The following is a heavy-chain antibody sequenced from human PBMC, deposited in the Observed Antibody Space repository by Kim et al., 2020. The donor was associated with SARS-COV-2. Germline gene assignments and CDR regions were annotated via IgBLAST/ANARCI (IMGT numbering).Heavy chain of an antibody. CDR3: AKDGYYYDSSGYYSLGS. J-gene: IGHJ4*02. V-gene: IGHV3-30*02. Sequence: VKGRFTISRDNSKNTLYLQMNSLRAEDTAVYYCAKDGYYYDSSGYYSLGSWGQGTLVTVSS. D-gene: IGHD3-22*01.